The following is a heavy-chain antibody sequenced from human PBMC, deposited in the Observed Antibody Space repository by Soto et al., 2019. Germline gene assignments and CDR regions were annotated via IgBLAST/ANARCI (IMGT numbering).Heavy chain of an antibody. Sequence: SETLSLTCTVSGGSISSGGYYWSWIRQHPGKGLEWIGYIYYSGSTYYNPSLKSRVTISVDTSKNQFSLKLSSVTAADTAVYYCARPRGYDFWSGPNGFDPWGQGTLVTVS. CDR2: IYYSGST. CDR1: GGSISSGGYY. D-gene: IGHD3-3*01. J-gene: IGHJ5*02. CDR3: ARPRGYDFWSGPNGFDP. V-gene: IGHV4-31*03.